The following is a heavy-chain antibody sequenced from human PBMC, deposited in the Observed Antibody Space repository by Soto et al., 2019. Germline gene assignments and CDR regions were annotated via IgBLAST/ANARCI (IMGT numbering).Heavy chain of an antibody. CDR2: INPSGGST. J-gene: IGHJ3*02. Sequence: ASVKVSCKSSGYTFTSYYMHWVRQAPGQGLEWMGIINPSGGSTSYAQKFQGRVTMTRDTSTSTVYMELSSLRSEDTAVYYCAKPTRGNFRDIGNDAFDIWGQGTMVTVSS. CDR1: GYTFTSYY. D-gene: IGHD5-12*01. CDR3: AKPTRGNFRDIGNDAFDI. V-gene: IGHV1-46*03.